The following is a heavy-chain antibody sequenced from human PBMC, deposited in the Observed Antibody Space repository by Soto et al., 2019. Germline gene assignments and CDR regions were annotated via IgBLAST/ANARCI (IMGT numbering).Heavy chain of an antibody. CDR1: GGSISNYY. CDR3: ARGVPAAGTDWFDP. D-gene: IGHD6-13*01. CDR2: VSSTGST. J-gene: IGHJ5*02. V-gene: IGHV4-4*07. Sequence: SETLSLTCTVSGGSISNYYWSWIRQPADKRLEWIGRVSSTGSTYYNPSLKSRVTISVDTSKNQVSLNLTSVTAADTAVYYCARGVPAAGTDWFDPWGQGTLVTVSS.